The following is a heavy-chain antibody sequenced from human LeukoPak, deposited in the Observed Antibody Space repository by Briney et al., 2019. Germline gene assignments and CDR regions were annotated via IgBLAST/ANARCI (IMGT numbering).Heavy chain of an antibody. J-gene: IGHJ5*02. D-gene: IGHD3-3*01. V-gene: IGHV4-38-2*01. CDR3: ARPVYDFWSGLNWFDP. CDR1: GYSISSGYY. CDR2: IYRSGST. Sequence: PSETLSLTCAVSGYSISSGYYWGWIRQPPGKGLEWIGSIYRSGSTYYNPSLKSRVTISVDTSKNQFSLKLSSVTAADTAVYYCARPVYDFWSGLNWFDPWGQGTLVTVSS.